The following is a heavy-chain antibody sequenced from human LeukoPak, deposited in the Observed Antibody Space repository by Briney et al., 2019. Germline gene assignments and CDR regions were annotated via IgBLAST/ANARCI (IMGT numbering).Heavy chain of an antibody. V-gene: IGHV4-61*08. CDR3: ARGPNGYDSPDY. D-gene: IGHD5-12*01. CDR2: IYYSGST. J-gene: IGHJ4*02. CDR1: GGSISSGGYY. Sequence: SETLSLTCTVSGGSISSGGYYWSWIRQPPGKGLEWIGYIYYSGSTNYNPSLKSRVTISVDASKNQFSLKLSFVTAADTAVYYCARGPNGYDSPDYWGQGTLVTVSS.